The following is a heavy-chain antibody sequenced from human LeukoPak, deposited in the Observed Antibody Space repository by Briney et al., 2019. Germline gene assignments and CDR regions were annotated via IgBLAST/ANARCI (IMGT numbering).Heavy chain of an antibody. J-gene: IGHJ5*02. CDR2: IYNSVST. V-gene: IGHV4-59*01. CDR3: ARVREYSYGKNWFDP. D-gene: IGHD5-18*01. CDR1: GGSISSYY. Sequence: SETLSLTCTVSGGSISSYYWTWIRQPPGKGLEWIGYIYNSVSTNYNPSLKSRVTISVDTFKNQFSLKLSSVTAADTAVYYCARVREYSYGKNWFDPWGQGTLVTVSS.